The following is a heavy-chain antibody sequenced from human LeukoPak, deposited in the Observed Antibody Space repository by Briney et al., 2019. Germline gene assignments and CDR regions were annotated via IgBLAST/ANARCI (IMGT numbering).Heavy chain of an antibody. CDR2: ISGSGGST. V-gene: IGHV3-23*01. J-gene: IGHJ6*03. Sequence: HTGGSLRLSCAASGFTFSSYGISWVRQAPGKGLEWVSSISGSGGSTYYADSVKGRFTISRDNSKNTLYLQMNSLRAEDTAVYYCAKSPTYYYDSSGYSFYYYYMDVWGKGTTVTISS. CDR1: GFTFSSYG. D-gene: IGHD3-22*01. CDR3: AKSPTYYYDSSGYSFYYYYMDV.